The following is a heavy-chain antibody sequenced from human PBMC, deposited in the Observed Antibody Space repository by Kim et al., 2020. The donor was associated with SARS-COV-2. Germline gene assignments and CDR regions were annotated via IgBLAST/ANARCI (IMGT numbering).Heavy chain of an antibody. Sequence: SETLSLTCTVSGGSISSGAYDWSWIRQHPGKGLEWIGYIYYSGSTYYNPSLKSRVTISVDTSNNQFSLKLSSVTAADTAVYYCARAPTIFGAVIQSFDY. D-gene: IGHD3-3*01. CDR1: GGSISSGAYD. CDR2: IYYSGST. J-gene: IGHJ4*01. CDR3: ARAPTIFGAVIQSFDY. V-gene: IGHV4-31*03.